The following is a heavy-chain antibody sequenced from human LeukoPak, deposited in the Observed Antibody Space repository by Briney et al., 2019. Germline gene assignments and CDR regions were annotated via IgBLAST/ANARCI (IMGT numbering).Heavy chain of an antibody. D-gene: IGHD3-9*01. CDR2: INPNSGVT. CDR1: GYAFTDDY. V-gene: IGHV1-2*02. CDR3: ARSPDILTGENFDY. Sequence: ASVKVSCKASGYAFTDDYVHWVRQAPGQGLEWMGWINPNSGVTNYAQKFQGRVTMTRDMSISTAYMELSRLRSDDTAVYYCARSPDILTGENFDYWGQGTLVTVSS. J-gene: IGHJ4*02.